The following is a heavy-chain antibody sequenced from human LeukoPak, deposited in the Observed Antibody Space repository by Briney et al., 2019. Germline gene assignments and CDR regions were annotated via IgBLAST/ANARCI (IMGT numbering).Heavy chain of an antibody. CDR3: ARDQYYYGSGSLYMDV. D-gene: IGHD3-10*01. CDR2: IHTSGST. V-gene: IGHV4-4*07. CDR1: GGSISSYY. J-gene: IGHJ6*03. Sequence: SETLSLTCTVSGGSISSYYWNWIRQPAGKGLEWIGRIHTSGSTKYNPSLKSRVTMSLDTSKNQFSLKLSSVTAADTAVHYCARDQYYYGSGSLYMDVWGKGTTVTISS.